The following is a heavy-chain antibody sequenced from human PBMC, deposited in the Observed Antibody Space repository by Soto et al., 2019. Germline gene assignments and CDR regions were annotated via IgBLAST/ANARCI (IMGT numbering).Heavy chain of an antibody. D-gene: IGHD6-13*01. CDR1: SDSISSYY. J-gene: IGHJ4*02. Sequence: SETLSLTCTVSSDSISSYYWSWIRQPPGKRLEWIGYISYSGSTDYNPSLKSRVTISGDTSKNQFSLKVSSVTAADTAVYYCARGTSWQLPFGYWGQGTLVTVSS. V-gene: IGHV4-59*01. CDR3: ARGTSWQLPFGY. CDR2: ISYSGST.